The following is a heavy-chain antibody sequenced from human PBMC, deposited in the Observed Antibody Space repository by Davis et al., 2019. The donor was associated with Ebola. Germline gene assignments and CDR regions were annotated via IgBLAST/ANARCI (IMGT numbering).Heavy chain of an antibody. V-gene: IGHV3-21*01. CDR1: GFTFSNYA. CDR3: ARGMGSSWPSYYYGMDV. D-gene: IGHD6-13*01. J-gene: IGHJ6*02. CDR2: ISSSSSYV. Sequence: GESLKISCAASGFTFSNYAMSWVRQAPGKGLEWVSSISSSSSYVYYADSVKGRFTISRDNAKNSLYLQMSSLRAEDTAVYYCARGMGSSWPSYYYGMDVWGQGTTVTVSS.